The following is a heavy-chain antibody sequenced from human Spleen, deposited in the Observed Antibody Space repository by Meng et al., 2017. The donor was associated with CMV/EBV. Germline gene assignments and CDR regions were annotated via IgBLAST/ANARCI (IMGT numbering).Heavy chain of an antibody. CDR3: ARGPVLGRVGYYFDY. CDR1: GYTFTSYY. D-gene: IGHD3-16*01. J-gene: IGHJ4*02. Sequence: ASVKVSCKASGYTFTSYYMHWVRQAPGQGLEWMGIINPSGGSTSYAQKFQGRVTMTRDTSTSTVYMELSSLRSEDTAVYYCARGPVLGRVGYYFDYWGQGTLVTVSS. CDR2: INPSGGST. V-gene: IGHV1-46*01.